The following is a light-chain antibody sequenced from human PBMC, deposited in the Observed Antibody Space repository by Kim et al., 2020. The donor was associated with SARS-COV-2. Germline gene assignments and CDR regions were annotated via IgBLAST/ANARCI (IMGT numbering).Light chain of an antibody. CDR2: KVS. Sequence: DVVLTQSPLSLPVTLGQPASISCTSSQSLVFSDGNTYLNWCQQRPGQSPRRLIYKVSKSDSGVPDRFSGSGSGTDFTLNISRVEAEDVGVYYCMQGTHWPYTLGQGTKLEI. CDR1: QSLVFSDGNTY. CDR3: MQGTHWPYT. J-gene: IGKJ2*01. V-gene: IGKV2D-30*01.